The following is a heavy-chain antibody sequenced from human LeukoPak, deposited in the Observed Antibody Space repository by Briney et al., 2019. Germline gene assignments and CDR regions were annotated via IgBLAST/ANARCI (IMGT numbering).Heavy chain of an antibody. J-gene: IGHJ5*02. CDR3: ARNISTVANGARYNWFDP. D-gene: IGHD4-11*01. Sequence: SQTLSLTCTVSGGSISSSSYYWDRIRQSPGKGLEWIGTIYYSGSTDYNPSLKSLVTVSVETSKNQFSLKLSSVTAADTAVYYCARNISTVANGARYNWFDPWGQGTLVTVSS. CDR2: IYYSGST. CDR1: GGSISSSSYY. V-gene: IGHV4-39*01.